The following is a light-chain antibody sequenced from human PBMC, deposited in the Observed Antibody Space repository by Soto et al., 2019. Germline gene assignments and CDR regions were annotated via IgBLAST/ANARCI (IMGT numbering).Light chain of an antibody. V-gene: IGLV2-8*01. J-gene: IGLJ1*01. CDR3: SSDAGNYHSV. CDR2: EVT. CDR1: SSDVGGYDH. Sequence: QSVLTQPPSASGSLGQSVTIPCTGTSSDVGGYDHVSWYQQHPGKAPKLMIYEVTKRPAGVPDRFSGSKSGNTASLTVSGLQAEDESDYYCSSDAGNYHSVFGTGTKVTVL.